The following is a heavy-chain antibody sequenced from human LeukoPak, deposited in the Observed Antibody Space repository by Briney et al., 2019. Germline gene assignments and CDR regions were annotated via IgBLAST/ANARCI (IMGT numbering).Heavy chain of an antibody. D-gene: IGHD3-3*01. V-gene: IGHV4-39*01. CDR3: ASSDFWSGYYTRFDY. CDR1: GGSISSSSYY. CDR2: IYYSGST. J-gene: IGHJ4*02. Sequence: SETLSLTCTVSGGSISSSSYYWGWIRQPPGKGLEWIGSIYYSGSTYYNPSLKSRVTISVDTSKNQFSLKLSSVTPADTAVYYCASSDFWSGYYTRFDYWGQGTLVTVSS.